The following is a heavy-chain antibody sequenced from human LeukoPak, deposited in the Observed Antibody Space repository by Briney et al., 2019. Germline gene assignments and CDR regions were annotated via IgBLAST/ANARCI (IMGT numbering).Heavy chain of an antibody. J-gene: IGHJ4*02. CDR3: ASSGNYYFTLDY. D-gene: IGHD3-10*01. CDR1: GGPISNYY. Sequence: SETLSLTCSVSGGPISNYYWSWIRQPPGKGLEWIGYIHYSGITKYDPSVQSRVAISLDTSKNQFSLKLTSVTAADTAVYYCASSGNYYFTLDYWGQGTLVTVSS. V-gene: IGHV4-59*08. CDR2: IHYSGIT.